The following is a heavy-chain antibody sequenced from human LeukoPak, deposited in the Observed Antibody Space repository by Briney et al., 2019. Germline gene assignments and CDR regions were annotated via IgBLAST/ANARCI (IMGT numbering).Heavy chain of an antibody. D-gene: IGHD3-10*01. CDR1: GFTFSSFD. J-gene: IGHJ4*02. CDR2: ISYDGSNK. V-gene: IGHV3-30*18. Sequence: PGGSLRLSCTASGFTFSSFDIHWVRQAPGKGLEWVAVISYDGSNKNYADSVKGRFTISRDNSKNTLYLQMNSLRAEDTAVYYCAKGGSDYSAGYWGQGTLVTVSS. CDR3: AKGGSDYSAGY.